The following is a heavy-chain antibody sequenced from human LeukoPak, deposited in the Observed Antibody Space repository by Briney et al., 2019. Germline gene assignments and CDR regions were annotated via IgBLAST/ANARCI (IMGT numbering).Heavy chain of an antibody. CDR3: ASSVAGSNPGEED. CDR1: GFTFSSYE. Sequence: PGGSLRLSCAASGFTFSSYEMNWVRQAPGKGLEWVSYISSSGSTIYYADSVKGRFTISRDNAKNSLYLQMNSLRAEDTAVYYCASSVAGSNPGEEDWGQGTLVTVSS. CDR2: ISSSGSTI. D-gene: IGHD6-19*01. V-gene: IGHV3-48*03. J-gene: IGHJ4*02.